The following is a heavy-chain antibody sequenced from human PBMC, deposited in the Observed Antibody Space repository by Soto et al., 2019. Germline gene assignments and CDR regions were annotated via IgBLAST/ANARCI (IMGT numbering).Heavy chain of an antibody. V-gene: IGHV1-46*01. CDR1: GYTFTSYY. CDR3: ASDCGVDYDSSGRKRRGFGR. Sequence: ASVKVSCKASGYTFTSYYMHWVRQAPGQGLEWMGIINPSGGSTSYAQKFQGRVTMTRDTSTSTVYMELSSLRSEDTAVYYCASDCGVDYDSSGRKRRGFGRWGRGTLVTVSS. D-gene: IGHD3-22*01. CDR2: INPSGGST. J-gene: IGHJ5*02.